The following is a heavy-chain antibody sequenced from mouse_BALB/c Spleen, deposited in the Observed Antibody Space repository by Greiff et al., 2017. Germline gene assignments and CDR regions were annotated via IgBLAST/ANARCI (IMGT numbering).Heavy chain of an antibody. V-gene: IGHV1-80*01. Sequence: QVHVKQSGAELVRPGSSVKISCKASGYAFSSYWMNWVKQRPGQGLEWIGQIYPGDGDTNYNGKFKGKATLTADKSSSTAYMQLSSLTSEDSAVYFCARSPTYYFDYWGQGTTLTVSS. J-gene: IGHJ2*01. CDR3: ARSPTYYFDY. CDR1: GYAFSSYW. CDR2: IYPGDGDT.